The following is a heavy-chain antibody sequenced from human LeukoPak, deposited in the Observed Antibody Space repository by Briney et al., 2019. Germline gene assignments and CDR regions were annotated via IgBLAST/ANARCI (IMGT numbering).Heavy chain of an antibody. Sequence: SETLSLTCTVSGGSISGYYWSWIRQPPGKGLEWIAYIHYSGNTNYNPSLKGRGTISVDTSKNQFSLRLSSVTAADTAVYYCARLHDAFDIWGQGTVVSVSS. J-gene: IGHJ3*02. CDR1: GGSISGYY. CDR2: IHYSGNT. V-gene: IGHV4-59*08. CDR3: ARLHDAFDI.